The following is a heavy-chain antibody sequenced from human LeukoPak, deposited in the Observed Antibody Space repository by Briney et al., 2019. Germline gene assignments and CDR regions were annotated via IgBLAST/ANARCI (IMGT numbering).Heavy chain of an antibody. Sequence: GGSLRLSCTASGFTFGDYTMSWVRQAPGKGLEWVGCSRSKTYGGTTEYAASVKGRFTISRDDSKSIAYLQMNSLRAEDTAVYYCAKCSVIGEVNSPANYEKKRGDCYSCYYYGMDVWGQGTTVTVSS. J-gene: IGHJ6*02. CDR3: AKCSVIGEVNSPANYEKKRGDCYSCYYYGMDV. D-gene: IGHD2-21*02. V-gene: IGHV3-49*04. CDR1: GFTFGDYT. CDR2: SRSKTYGGTT.